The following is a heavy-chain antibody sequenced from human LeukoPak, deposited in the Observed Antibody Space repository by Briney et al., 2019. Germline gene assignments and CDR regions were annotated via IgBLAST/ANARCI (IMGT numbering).Heavy chain of an antibody. CDR2: IYYSGST. CDR1: GGSISSYY. CDR3: ARGRRTVLNYYDSSGYYLDY. V-gene: IGHV4-59*01. J-gene: IGHJ4*02. D-gene: IGHD3-22*01. Sequence: PSETLSLTCTVSGGSISSYYWSWIRQPPGKGLEWIGYIYYSGSTNYNPSLKSRVTISVDTSKNQFSLKLSSVTAADTAVYYCARGRRTVLNYYDSSGYYLDYWGQGTLVTVSS.